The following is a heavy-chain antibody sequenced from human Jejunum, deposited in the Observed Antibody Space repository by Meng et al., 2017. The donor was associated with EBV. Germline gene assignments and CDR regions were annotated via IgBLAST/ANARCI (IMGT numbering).Heavy chain of an antibody. V-gene: IGHV4-61*01. Sequence: QRKESGPGRLKPSETLSLTCSVSGDSVSGYNYWTWIRQPPGKGLEWIGNMYYTGKAIYKPSLQSRVTISVDTSKNQFSLRVTSVTAADTAIYYCARGRGYDYSDSWGQGTLVTVSS. D-gene: IGHD5-12*01. CDR1: GDSVSGYNY. CDR3: ARGRGYDYSDS. J-gene: IGHJ5*02. CDR2: MYYTGKA.